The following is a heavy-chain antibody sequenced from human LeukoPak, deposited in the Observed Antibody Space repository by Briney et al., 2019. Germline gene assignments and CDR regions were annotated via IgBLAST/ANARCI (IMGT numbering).Heavy chain of an antibody. J-gene: IGHJ4*02. D-gene: IGHD3-22*01. CDR3: AREPPYYYDSSGYYFDY. V-gene: IGHV1-18*01. CDR2: ISAYNGNT. Sequence: ASVKVSCKASGYTFTSYGISWVRQAPGQGLEWMGWISAYNGNTNYAQKLQGRVTMTTDTSTSTAYMELRSLRSDDTAVYYCAREPPYYYDSSGYYFDYWGQGTLVTVSS. CDR1: GYTFTSYG.